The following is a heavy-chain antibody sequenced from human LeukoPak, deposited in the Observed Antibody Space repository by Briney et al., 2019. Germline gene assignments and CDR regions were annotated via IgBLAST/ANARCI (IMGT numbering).Heavy chain of an antibody. V-gene: IGHV3-30*18. D-gene: IGHD3-22*01. Sequence: PGGSLRLSCAASGFTFSSYGMHWVRQAPGKGLEWVAVISYDGSNKYYADSVKGRFTISRDNSKNTLYLQMNSLRAEDTAVYYCAKDPYYYDSSGRPSGQYYYGMDVWGQGTTVTVSS. J-gene: IGHJ6*02. CDR3: AKDPYYYDSSGRPSGQYYYGMDV. CDR2: ISYDGSNK. CDR1: GFTFSSYG.